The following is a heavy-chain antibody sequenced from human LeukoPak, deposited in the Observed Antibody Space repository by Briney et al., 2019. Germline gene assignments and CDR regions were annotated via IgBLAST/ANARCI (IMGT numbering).Heavy chain of an antibody. CDR3: ARDRVLAYCGGDCPHDAFDI. V-gene: IGHV3-53*01. CDR2: ISGSGGST. D-gene: IGHD2-21*02. CDR1: GFTVSNNY. J-gene: IGHJ3*02. Sequence: GGSLRLSCAASGFTVSNNYMSWVRQAPGKGLEWVSAISGSGGSTYYADSVKGRFTISRDNSKNTLYLQMNSLRAEDTAVYSCARDRVLAYCGGDCPHDAFDIWGQGTMVTVSS.